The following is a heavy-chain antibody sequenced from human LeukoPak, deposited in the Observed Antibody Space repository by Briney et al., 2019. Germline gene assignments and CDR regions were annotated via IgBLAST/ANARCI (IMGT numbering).Heavy chain of an antibody. Sequence: GGSLRLSCAASGFSFSSYAMNWVRQAPGKGLEWVSNISGSGTTYYADSVKGRFTISRDSARNTLYLQMNSLRAEDTAVYYCAKDSGHSSSWYYWGQGTLVTVSS. CDR2: ISGSGTT. D-gene: IGHD6-13*01. CDR3: AKDSGHSSSWYY. CDR1: GFSFSSYA. J-gene: IGHJ4*02. V-gene: IGHV3-23*01.